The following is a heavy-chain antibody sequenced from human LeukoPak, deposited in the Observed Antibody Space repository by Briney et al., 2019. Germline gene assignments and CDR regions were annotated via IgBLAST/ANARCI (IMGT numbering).Heavy chain of an antibody. Sequence: GGSLRLSCAASGFTVSSNYINWVRQAPGKGLEWVSVIYSGGSTYHGDSVKGRFTISRDNSKKTLYLQMNTLRAEDTAVYYCARGTTVFDYWGQGTLVTVSS. CDR1: GFTVSSNY. D-gene: IGHD1-1*01. V-gene: IGHV3-53*01. J-gene: IGHJ4*02. CDR3: ARGTTVFDY. CDR2: IYSGGST.